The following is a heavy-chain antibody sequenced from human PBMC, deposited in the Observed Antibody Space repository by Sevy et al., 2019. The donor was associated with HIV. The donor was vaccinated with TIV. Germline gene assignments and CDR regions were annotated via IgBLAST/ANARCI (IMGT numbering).Heavy chain of an antibody. V-gene: IGHV3-30*18. CDR2: ISYDGSNK. Sequence: GGSLRLSCAASGFTFSSYGMHWVRQAPGKGLEWVAVISYDGSNKYYADSVKGRFTISRDNSKNTLYLQMNSLRAEDTVVYYCAKDFFYRKPSYYFDYWGQGTLVTVSS. J-gene: IGHJ4*02. CDR1: GFTFSSYG. CDR3: AKDFFYRKPSYYFDY. D-gene: IGHD3-3*01.